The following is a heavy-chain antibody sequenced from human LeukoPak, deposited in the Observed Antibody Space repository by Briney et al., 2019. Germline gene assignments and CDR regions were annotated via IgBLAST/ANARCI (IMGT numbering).Heavy chain of an antibody. CDR3: ARGDYSGSGSDYHDVFDI. Sequence: GESLKISCKGSGYSFTSYWIGWVRQMPGKGLEWMGIIYPGDSDTRYSPSFQGQVTISADKSISTAYLQWSSLKASDTAMYYCARGDYSGSGSDYHDVFDIWGQGTMVTVSS. V-gene: IGHV5-51*01. CDR2: IYPGDSDT. D-gene: IGHD3-10*01. J-gene: IGHJ3*02. CDR1: GYSFTSYW.